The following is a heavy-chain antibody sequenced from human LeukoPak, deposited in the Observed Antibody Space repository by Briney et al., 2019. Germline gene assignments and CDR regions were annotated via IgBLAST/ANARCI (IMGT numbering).Heavy chain of an antibody. CDR3: AKADSQGYVGVVDY. J-gene: IGHJ4*02. D-gene: IGHD5-12*01. CDR2: ISGSGGST. Sequence: GGSLRLSCAASGFTFSSYSMNWVRQAPGKGLEWVSAISGSGGSTYYADSVKGRFTISRDNSKNTLYLQMNSLRAEDTAVYYCAKADSQGYVGVVDYWGQGTLVTVSS. CDR1: GFTFSSYS. V-gene: IGHV3-23*01.